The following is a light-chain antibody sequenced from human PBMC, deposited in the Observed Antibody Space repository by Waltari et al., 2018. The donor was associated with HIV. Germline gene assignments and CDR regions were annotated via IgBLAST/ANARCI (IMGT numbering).Light chain of an antibody. CDR3: QSYDSSLSGVL. Sequence: SVLTQPPSVSGAPGPRVTISCTGSSSNIGAGYDVHWYQQLPGTGPKLLIYDINNRPSGVPDRFSGSKSGTSASLAITGLQAEDEADYYCQSYDSSLSGVLFGGGTKLTVL. CDR1: SSNIGAGYD. V-gene: IGLV1-40*01. J-gene: IGLJ2*01. CDR2: DIN.